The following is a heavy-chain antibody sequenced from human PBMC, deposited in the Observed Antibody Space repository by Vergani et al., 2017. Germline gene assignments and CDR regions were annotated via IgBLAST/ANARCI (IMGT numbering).Heavy chain of an antibody. CDR3: AREVTTAVLDY. CDR2: ISWNSGSI. CDR1: GFTFDDYA. D-gene: IGHD4-17*01. Sequence: EVQLVESGGGLVQPGRSLRLSCAASGFTFDDYAMHWVRQAPGKGLEWVSGISWNSGSIGYADSVKGRFTISRDNAKNSLYLQMNSLRAEDTAVYYCAREVTTAVLDYWGQGTLVTVSS. J-gene: IGHJ4*02. V-gene: IGHV3-9*01.